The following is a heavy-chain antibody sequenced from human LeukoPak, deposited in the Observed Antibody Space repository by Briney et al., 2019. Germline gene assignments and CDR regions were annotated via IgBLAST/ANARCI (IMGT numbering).Heavy chain of an antibody. J-gene: IGHJ4*02. V-gene: IGHV1-69*05. CDR1: GGTFSSYA. D-gene: IGHD3-3*01. CDR2: IIPIFGTA. CDR3: ARETQDVHYRPFLEWLGTLFY. Sequence: SVKVSCKASGGTFSSYAILWVRQAPGQGLEWMGRIIPIFGTANYAQKFQGRVTITTDESTSTAYMELSSLRSEDTAVYYCARETQDVHYRPFLEWLGTLFYWGQGTLVTVSS.